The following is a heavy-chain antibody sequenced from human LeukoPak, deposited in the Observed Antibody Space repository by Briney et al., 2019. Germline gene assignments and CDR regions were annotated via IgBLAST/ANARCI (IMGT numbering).Heavy chain of an antibody. Sequence: ASVKVSCKASGYIFSNYGITWVRQAPGHGLEWMGWISGHSGNTNYAQKFQDRATMTTDTSTSTAYMELRSLRFDDTAVYYCARDFAWGSGGAPIDDNWLDPWGQGILVTVSS. D-gene: IGHD7-27*01. J-gene: IGHJ5*02. CDR3: ARDFAWGSGGAPIDDNWLDP. CDR2: ISGHSGNT. CDR1: GYIFSNYG. V-gene: IGHV1-18*01.